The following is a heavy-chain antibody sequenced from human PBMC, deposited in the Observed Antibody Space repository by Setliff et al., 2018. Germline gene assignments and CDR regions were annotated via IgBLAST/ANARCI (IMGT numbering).Heavy chain of an antibody. V-gene: IGHV1-18*01. CDR2: ISTDDGDT. CDR3: ARDWFCSGGDCSDVFDF. Sequence: ASVKVSCKASGYTFTTHGISWVRQAPGQGLEWMGWISTDDGDTNFAQKFQGRVTLTTDTSTGTAYTELWSLTFDDTAVYYCARDWFCSGGDCSDVFDFWGQGTMVTVSS. J-gene: IGHJ3*01. CDR1: GYTFTTHG. D-gene: IGHD2-21*02.